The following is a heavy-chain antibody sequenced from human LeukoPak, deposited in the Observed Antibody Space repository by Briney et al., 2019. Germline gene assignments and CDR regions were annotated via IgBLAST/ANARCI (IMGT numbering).Heavy chain of an antibody. CDR3: ARYYYDGSGYYEDY. CDR2: IYYSGST. D-gene: IGHD3-22*01. Sequence: SETLSLTCTVSGGSISSHYWSWIRQPPGKGLEWIGYIYYSGSTNYNPSLKSRVTISVDTSKNQFSLKLSSVTAADTAVYYCARYYYDGSGYYEDYWGQGTLVTVSS. CDR1: GGSISSHY. V-gene: IGHV4-59*11. J-gene: IGHJ4*02.